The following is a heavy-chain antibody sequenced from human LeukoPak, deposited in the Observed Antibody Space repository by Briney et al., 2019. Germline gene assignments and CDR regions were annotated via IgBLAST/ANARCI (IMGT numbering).Heavy chain of an antibody. J-gene: IGHJ4*02. Sequence: GGSLRLSCTASGFTFRDYAMSWFRQAPGKGLEWVSAISGSGGSTYYADSVKGRFTISRDNSKNTLYLQMNSLRAEDTAVYYCANMDSSSWYGHYWGQGTLVTVSS. D-gene: IGHD6-13*01. V-gene: IGHV3-23*01. CDR2: ISGSGGST. CDR3: ANMDSSSWYGHY. CDR1: GFTFRDYA.